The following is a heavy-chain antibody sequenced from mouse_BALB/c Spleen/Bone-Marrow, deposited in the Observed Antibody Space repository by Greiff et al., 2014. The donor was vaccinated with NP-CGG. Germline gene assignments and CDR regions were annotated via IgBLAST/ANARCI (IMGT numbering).Heavy chain of an antibody. J-gene: IGHJ2*01. D-gene: IGHD1-1*01. CDR1: GYAFTNYN. CDR3: ARLGTTAVPDY. Sequence: EVQLQQSGPELVKPGASVKVSCKASGYAFTNYNMYWVKQSHGKSLEWIGYNDPYSGGTNYNQKFKGKATLTVDKSSSTAYMHLNSLTSEDSAGYYCARLGTTAVPDYWGQGTTLTVSS. CDR2: NDPYSGGT. V-gene: IGHV1S135*01.